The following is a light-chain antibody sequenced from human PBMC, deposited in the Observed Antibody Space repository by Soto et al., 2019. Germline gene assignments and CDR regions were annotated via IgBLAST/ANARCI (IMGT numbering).Light chain of an antibody. CDR2: EVT. J-gene: IGLJ3*02. V-gene: IGLV2-14*03. Sequence: QSALTQPASVSGSPGQSITISCTGTRLDVGGYNYVSWYQQHPGKAPKLIIYEVTNRPSGVSDRFSGSKSDNTASLTISGLQTEDEADYYCCSYTSSSTWVFGGGTKLTVL. CDR3: CSYTSSSTWV. CDR1: RLDVGGYNY.